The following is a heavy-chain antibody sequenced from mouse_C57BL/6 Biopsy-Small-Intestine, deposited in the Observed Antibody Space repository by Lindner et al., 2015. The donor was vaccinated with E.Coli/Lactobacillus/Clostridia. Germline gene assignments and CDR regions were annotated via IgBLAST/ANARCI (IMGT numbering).Heavy chain of an antibody. Sequence: SVKVSCKASGYTFTSHGISWVRQAPGQGLEWLGWISAYNDQTRHAQRFQDRLIMTTDRSTSTVYMDLRSLSYDDTAVYYCARVGMGIGWYFDLWGRGTLVTVSS. V-gene: IGHV1S126*01. CDR3: ARVGMGIGWYFDL. CDR2: ISAYNDQT. CDR1: GYTFTSHG. J-gene: IGHJ1*01.